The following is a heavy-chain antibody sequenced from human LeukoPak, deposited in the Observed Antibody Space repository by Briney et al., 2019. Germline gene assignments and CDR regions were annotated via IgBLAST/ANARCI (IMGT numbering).Heavy chain of an antibody. V-gene: IGHV1-24*01. J-gene: IGHJ4*02. D-gene: IGHD3-10*01. CDR1: GYTRTKLP. CDR3: ATYFLYYFGSGSYRY. CDR2: FDPEDGKI. Sequence: ASVKVSCKVSGYTRTKLPMHWVRRAPGKGLEWMGGFDPEDGKIIYAQKFQGRVTMTEDTSTDTAYMELRSLRSEDTAVYYCATYFLYYFGSGSYRYWGQGTLVIVSS.